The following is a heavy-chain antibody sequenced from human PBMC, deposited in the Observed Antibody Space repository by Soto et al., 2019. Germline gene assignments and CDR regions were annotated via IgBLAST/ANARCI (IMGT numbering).Heavy chain of an antibody. CDR2: VSKSDYT. J-gene: IGHJ4*02. CDR1: GFNFNNYG. D-gene: IGHD2-2*01. CDR3: AREDSIIIPAVSDF. Sequence: PVGSLRLSCAVSGFNFNNYGINWVRQAPGKGLEWVSSVSKSDYTYYSDSVKGRFTISRDNAKNSVSLQMNTLRAEDTAVYYCAREDSIIIPAVSDFWGQGTLVTVS. V-gene: IGHV3-21*01.